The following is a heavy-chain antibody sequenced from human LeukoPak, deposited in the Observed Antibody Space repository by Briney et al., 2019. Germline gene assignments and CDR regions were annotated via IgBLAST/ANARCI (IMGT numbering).Heavy chain of an antibody. CDR1: GYTFTSYS. CDR2: INPSGGST. V-gene: IGHV1-46*01. Sequence: GASVKVSCKASGYTFTSYSMHWVRQAPGQGLEWMGIINPSGGSTSYAQRFQSRVTMTRDTSTSTVYMELSSLRSDDTAMYYCARGYCSGGRCYHLDYWGQGTLVTVSS. D-gene: IGHD2-15*01. J-gene: IGHJ4*02. CDR3: ARGYCSGGRCYHLDY.